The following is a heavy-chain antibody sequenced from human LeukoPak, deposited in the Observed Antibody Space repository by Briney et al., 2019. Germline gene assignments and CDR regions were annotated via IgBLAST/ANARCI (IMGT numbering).Heavy chain of an antibody. CDR1: GFTFSSYW. D-gene: IGHD4-17*01. CDR3: ARDRNDGDYEGYDL. Sequence: GGSLRLSCAASGFTFSSYWMSWVRQAPGKGLEWVANIKQDGSEKYYVDSVKGRFTISRDNAENSLYLQMNSLRAEDTAVYYCARDRNDGDYEGYDLWGQGTLVTVSS. J-gene: IGHJ4*02. V-gene: IGHV3-7*01. CDR2: IKQDGSEK.